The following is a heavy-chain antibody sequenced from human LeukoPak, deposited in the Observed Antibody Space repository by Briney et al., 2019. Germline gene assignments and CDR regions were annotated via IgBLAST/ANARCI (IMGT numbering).Heavy chain of an antibody. J-gene: IGHJ4*02. D-gene: IGHD5-18*01. CDR1: GFTFSDYY. V-gene: IGHV3-11*04. CDR3: ARSAMEDY. CDR2: ISSGGSTM. Sequence: GGSLRHSCAASGFTFSDYYMSWIRQAPGKGRGWVSYISSGGSTMYYADSVKGRFTISRGNAKNSMYLKMSRLRAEDTAVYYCARSAMEDYWGQGTQVTVSS.